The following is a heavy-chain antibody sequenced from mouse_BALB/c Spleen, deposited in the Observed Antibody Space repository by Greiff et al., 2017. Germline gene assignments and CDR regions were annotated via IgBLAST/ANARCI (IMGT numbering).Heavy chain of an antibody. D-gene: IGHD2-1*01. CDR1: GYTFTSYY. CDR3: TREGNYYFDY. CDR2: INPSNGGT. V-gene: IGHV1S81*02. Sequence: QVQLQQPGAELVKPGASVKLSCKASGYTFTSYYMYWVKQRPGQGLEWIGGINPSNGGTNFNEKFKSKATLTVDKSSSTAYMQLSSLTSEDSAVYYCTREGNYYFDYWGQGTTLTVSS. J-gene: IGHJ2*01.